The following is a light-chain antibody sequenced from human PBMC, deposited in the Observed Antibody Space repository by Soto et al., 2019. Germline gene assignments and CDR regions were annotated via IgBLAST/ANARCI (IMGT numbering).Light chain of an antibody. Sequence: DIRMTQSPSSLSASVGDRVTITCRAGQDIKNYLVWFQQKPGKAPKRLIYGATTLQSGVPSRFTGSGSGTESTLTISSLQAEDFATYYCLQHNSYPRTFGQGTRVEIK. J-gene: IGKJ1*01. CDR2: GAT. CDR1: QDIKNY. CDR3: LQHNSYPRT. V-gene: IGKV1-17*01.